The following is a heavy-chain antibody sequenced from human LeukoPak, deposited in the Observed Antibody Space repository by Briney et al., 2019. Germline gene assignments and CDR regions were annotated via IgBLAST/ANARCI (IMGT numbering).Heavy chain of an antibody. D-gene: IGHD5-24*01. V-gene: IGHV3-30*02. CDR3: VKDQYNPPHFDF. J-gene: IGHJ4*02. CDR2: IRYDGGEI. Sequence: PGGSLRLSCAASGFMFRGYGMHWARQVPGKGLEWLAFIRYDGGEISYADSVKGRFTISRDNSKNTLHLQMNSLRFEDTAMYYGVKDQYNPPHFDFWGRGPLVPASS. CDR1: GFMFRGYG.